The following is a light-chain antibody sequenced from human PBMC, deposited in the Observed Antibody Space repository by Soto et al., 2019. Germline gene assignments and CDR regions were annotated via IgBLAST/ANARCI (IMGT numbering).Light chain of an antibody. CDR3: MQNTHWPIT. CDR1: QRLVYSDGNTY. CDR2: TVS. Sequence: DVVMTQSPLSLPFTLGQPAAISCRSSQRLVYSDGNTYLNWFQQRPGQSTRRIIYTVSNWDCGVSDRFSGSASGNDSTMKISSVEADDVAVYYCMQNTHWPITFGQGTRLEIK. J-gene: IGKJ5*01. V-gene: IGKV2D-30*01.